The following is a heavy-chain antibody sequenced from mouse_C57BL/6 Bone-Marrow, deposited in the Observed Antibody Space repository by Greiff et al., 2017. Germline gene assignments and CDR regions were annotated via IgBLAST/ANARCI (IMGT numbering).Heavy chain of an antibody. CDR1: GFTFSSYG. Sequence: EVHLVESGGDLVKPGGSLKLSCAASGFTFSSYGMSWVRQTPDKRLEWVATISSGGSYTYYPDSVKGRFTISRDNAKNTLYLQMSSLQSEDTAMYHCARHGVYDDSLFADWGQGTLVTVSA. V-gene: IGHV5-6*01. CDR3: ARHGVYDDSLFAD. CDR2: ISSGGSYT. D-gene: IGHD2-13*01. J-gene: IGHJ3*01.